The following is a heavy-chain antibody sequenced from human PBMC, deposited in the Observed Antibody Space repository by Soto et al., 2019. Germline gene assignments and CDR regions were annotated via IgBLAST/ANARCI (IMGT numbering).Heavy chain of an antibody. CDR2: INHSGST. CDR1: GGSFSGYY. CDR3: ARGCPSILTLYYYYGMDV. J-gene: IGHJ6*02. D-gene: IGHD3-9*01. V-gene: IGHV4-34*01. Sequence: ASETLSLTCAVYGGSFSGYYWSWIRQPPGKGLEWIGEINHSGSTNYNPSLKSRVTISVDTSKNQFSLKLSSVTAADTAVYYCARGCPSILTLYYYYGMDVWGQGTTVTVSS.